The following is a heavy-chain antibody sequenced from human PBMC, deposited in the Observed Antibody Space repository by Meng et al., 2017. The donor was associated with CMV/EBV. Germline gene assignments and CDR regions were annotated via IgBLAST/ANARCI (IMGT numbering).Heavy chain of an antibody. CDR3: ARGLVQLERHFPFDY. D-gene: IGHD1-1*01. CDR1: GFTFSSYW. J-gene: IGHJ4*02. V-gene: IGHV3-7*01. CDR2: IKQDRSEK. Sequence: GGSLSLSCAASGFTFSSYWMSWVRQAPGKGLEWVANIKQDRSEKYYVDSVKGRFTISRDNAKNSLYLQMNSLRAEDTAVYYCARGLVQLERHFPFDYWGQGTLVTVSS.